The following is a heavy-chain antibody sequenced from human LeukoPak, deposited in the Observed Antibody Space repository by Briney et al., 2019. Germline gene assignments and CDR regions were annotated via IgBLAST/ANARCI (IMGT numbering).Heavy chain of an antibody. D-gene: IGHD3-16*01. CDR2: ISIGSTAI. V-gene: IGHV3-48*02. Sequence: PGGSLRLSCAASGFTFSSYSMNWVRQAPGKGLEWVSHISIGSTAIYYADSVKGRFTISRDNAKNSLYLQMNSLKDEDTAVYYCARGIMDFWGQGTLVTVSS. CDR3: ARGIMDF. CDR1: GFTFSSYS. J-gene: IGHJ4*02.